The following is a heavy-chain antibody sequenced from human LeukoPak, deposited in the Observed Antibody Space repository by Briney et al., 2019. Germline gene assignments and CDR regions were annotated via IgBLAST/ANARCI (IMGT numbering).Heavy chain of an antibody. Sequence: SETLSLTCAVYGGSFSGYYWSWIRQPPGKGLEWIGEINHSGSTNYNPSLKGRVTISVDTSKNQFSLKLSSVTAADTAVYYCARRLRSGYYYWGQGTLVTVSS. J-gene: IGHJ4*02. CDR2: INHSGST. D-gene: IGHD3-3*01. CDR3: ARRLRSGYYY. CDR1: GGSFSGYY. V-gene: IGHV4-34*01.